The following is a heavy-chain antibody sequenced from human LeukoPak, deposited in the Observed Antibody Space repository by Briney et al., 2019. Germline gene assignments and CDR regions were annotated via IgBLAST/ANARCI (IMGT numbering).Heavy chain of an antibody. D-gene: IGHD2-2*01. CDR3: AREGFPYIVVVPAARTASGMDV. CDR2: INHSGST. J-gene: IGHJ6*02. Sequence: PSETLSLTCAVYGGSFSGYYWSWIRQPPGKGLEWIGEINHSGSTNYNPSLKSRVTISVDTSKNQFSLKLSSVTAADTAVYYCAREGFPYIVVVPAARTASGMDVWGQGTTVTVSS. CDR1: GGSFSGYY. V-gene: IGHV4-34*01.